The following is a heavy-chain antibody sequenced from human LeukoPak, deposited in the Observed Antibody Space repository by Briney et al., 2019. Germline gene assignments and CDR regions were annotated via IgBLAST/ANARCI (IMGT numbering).Heavy chain of an antibody. Sequence: GGSLRLSCTASGFSFSNYNMDWVRQAPGKGLEWISYISSSSSVKQYADSVKGRFTVSRENAKNTLYLQMNSLRAEDTAVYYCAKAASNSLRYYFDYWGQGTLVTVSS. CDR1: GFSFSNYN. CDR3: AKAASNSLRYYFDY. V-gene: IGHV3-48*01. D-gene: IGHD4-11*01. J-gene: IGHJ4*02. CDR2: ISSSSSVK.